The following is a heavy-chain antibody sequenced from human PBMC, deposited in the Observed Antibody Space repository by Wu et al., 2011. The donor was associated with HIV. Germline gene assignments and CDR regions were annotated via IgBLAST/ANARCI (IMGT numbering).Heavy chain of an antibody. J-gene: IGHJ5*02. Sequence: QVQLVQSGAEVKKPGASVKVSCKASGYTFTSYGISWVRQAPGQGLEWMGWISAYNGDTNHAQKFQGRVTMTTDTSTSTAYMELRSLRSDDTAVYYCARVIREGPAAISSFWFWFDPWGQGTSVTVSS. D-gene: IGHD2-2*01. CDR3: ARVIREGPAAISSFWFWFDP. CDR1: GYTFTSYG. V-gene: IGHV1-18*01. CDR2: ISAYNGDT.